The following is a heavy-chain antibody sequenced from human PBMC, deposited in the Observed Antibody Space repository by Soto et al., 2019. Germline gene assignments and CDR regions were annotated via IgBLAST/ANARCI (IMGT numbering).Heavy chain of an antibody. CDR3: SGEVASGY. Sequence: QVQLVESGGGVVQPGRSLRLSCAVSGFTVSTYGMHWVRQAPGKGLEWVAVISCDGGTKYYADSVKGRFTTSRDNSRNTLFLEMNSLRGDDMAGYYCSGEVASGYWGQGTLVTVFS. J-gene: IGHJ4*02. CDR2: ISCDGGTK. CDR1: GFTVSTYG. V-gene: IGHV3-30*03. D-gene: IGHD2-15*01.